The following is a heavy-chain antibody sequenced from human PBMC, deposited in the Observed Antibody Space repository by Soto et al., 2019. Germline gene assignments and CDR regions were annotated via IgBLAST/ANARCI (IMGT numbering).Heavy chain of an antibody. Sequence: GSLRLSCAASGFTFSSYSMNWVRQAPGKGLEWVSSISSSSYIYYADSVKGRFTISRDNAKNSLYLQMNSLRAEDTAVYYCARDPYYDSSGYYYYYYGMDVWGQGTTVTVSS. CDR1: GFTFSSYS. CDR2: ISSSSYI. V-gene: IGHV3-21*01. CDR3: ARDPYYDSSGYYYYYYGMDV. D-gene: IGHD3-22*01. J-gene: IGHJ6*02.